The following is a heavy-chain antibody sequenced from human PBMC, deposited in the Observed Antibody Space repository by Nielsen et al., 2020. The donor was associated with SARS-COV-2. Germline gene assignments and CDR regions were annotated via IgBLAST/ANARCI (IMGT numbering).Heavy chain of an antibody. CDR1: GASISSSY. CDR3: ARKVGAHDY. D-gene: IGHD1-26*01. Sequence: SGTLSLTCTVSGASISSSYWSWIRQPPGKGLEWIGYIHYSGITNYNPSLKSRVTMSVDTSNNHFSLRLSAVTAADTAVYYCARKVGAHDYWGQGTLVTVS. J-gene: IGHJ4*02. V-gene: IGHV4-59*01. CDR2: IHYSGIT.